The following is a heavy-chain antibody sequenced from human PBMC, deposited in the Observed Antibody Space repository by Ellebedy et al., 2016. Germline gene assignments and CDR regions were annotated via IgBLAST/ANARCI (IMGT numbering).Heavy chain of an antibody. CDR2: INSDGTST. CDR1: GFTFSSYW. Sequence: GESLKISCAGSGFTFSSYWMHWVRQAPGKGLVWVSRINSDGTSTNYADSVKGRFTISRDNSKNTLYLQMNSLRAEDTAVYYCAYSRGLGGAQNYYYGMDVWGQGTTVTVSS. J-gene: IGHJ6*02. CDR3: AYSRGLGGAQNYYYGMDV. V-gene: IGHV3-74*01. D-gene: IGHD2-15*01.